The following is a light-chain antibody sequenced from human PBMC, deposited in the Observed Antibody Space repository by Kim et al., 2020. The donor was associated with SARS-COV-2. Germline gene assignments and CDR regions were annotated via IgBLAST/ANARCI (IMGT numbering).Light chain of an antibody. CDR1: SLRSYY. J-gene: IGLJ2*01. CDR2: GKN. Sequence: SSELTQDPAVSVALGQTVRLTCQGDSLRSYYASWYQQKPGQAPVLVIYGKNNRPSGIPDRFSGSSSGNTASLTITGAQAEDEADYYCNSRDSSGNHRLFG. CDR3: NSRDSSGNHRL. V-gene: IGLV3-19*01.